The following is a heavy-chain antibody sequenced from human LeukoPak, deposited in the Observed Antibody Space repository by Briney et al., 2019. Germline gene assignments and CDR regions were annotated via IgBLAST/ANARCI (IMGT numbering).Heavy chain of an antibody. CDR1: GLTLSNYG. V-gene: IGHV3-23*01. CDR3: AKRGVVIRVFLVGFHKEAYYFDS. D-gene: IGHD3-10*01. J-gene: IGHJ4*02. Sequence: GGSLRLSCAVSGLTLSNYGMSWVRQAPGKGLEWVAGLSGSGGGTNYADSVQGRFTISRDNPKNTLYLQMNSLRAEDTAVYFCAKRGVVIRVFLVGFHKEAYYFDSWGQGALGTVSS. CDR2: LSGSGGGT.